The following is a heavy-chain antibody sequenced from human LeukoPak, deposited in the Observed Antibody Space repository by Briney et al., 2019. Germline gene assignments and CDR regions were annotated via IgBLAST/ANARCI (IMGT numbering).Heavy chain of an antibody. CDR1: GFTFSSYG. J-gene: IGHJ4*02. CDR3: AKAHDRRIAVAALGY. Sequence: PGRSLRLSCAASGFTFSSYGMHWVRQAPGKGLEWVSGISWNSGSIGYADSVKGRFTISRDNAKNSLYLQMNSLRAEDTALYYCAKAHDRRIAVAALGYWGQGTLVTVSS. D-gene: IGHD6-19*01. V-gene: IGHV3-9*01. CDR2: ISWNSGSI.